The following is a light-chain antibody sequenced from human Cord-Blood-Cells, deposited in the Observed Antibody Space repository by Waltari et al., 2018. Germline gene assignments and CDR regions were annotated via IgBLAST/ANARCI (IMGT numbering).Light chain of an antibody. CDR2: AAS. CDR3: QQSYSTPPT. J-gene: IGKJ2*01. Sequence: DIQMTQSPSPLSASVGDRVTITCRASQSISSYLIWYQQKPGKAPKFLIYAASSFQSGVPSRFSGSGSGTDFTLTISSLQPEDFATYYCQQSYSTPPTFGQGTKLEIK. V-gene: IGKV1-39*01. CDR1: QSISSY.